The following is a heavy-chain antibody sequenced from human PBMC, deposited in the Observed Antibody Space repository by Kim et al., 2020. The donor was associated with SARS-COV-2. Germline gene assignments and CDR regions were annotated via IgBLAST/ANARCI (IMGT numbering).Heavy chain of an antibody. CDR2: IWYDGSNK. J-gene: IGHJ4*02. Sequence: GGSLRLSCAASGFTFSSYGMHWVRQAPGKGLEWVAVIWYDGSNKYYADSVKGRFTISRDNSKNTLYLQMNSLRAEDTAVYYCARDVEYYYVSSGLLDYWGQGTLVTVSS. CDR1: GFTFSSYG. V-gene: IGHV3-33*01. D-gene: IGHD3-22*01. CDR3: ARDVEYYYVSSGLLDY.